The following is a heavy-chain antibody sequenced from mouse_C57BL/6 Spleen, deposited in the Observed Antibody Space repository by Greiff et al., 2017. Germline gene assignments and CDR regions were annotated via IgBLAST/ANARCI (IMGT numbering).Heavy chain of an antibody. CDR3: ARALGYYAMDY. V-gene: IGHV7-1*01. J-gene: IGHJ4*01. Sequence: EVKLVESGGGLVQSGRSLRLSCATSGFTFSDFYMEWVRQAPGKGLEWIAASRNKANDYTTEYSASVKGRFIVSRDTSQSILYLQTNALRAEDTAIYYCARALGYYAMDYWGQGTSVTVSS. CDR2: SRNKANDYTT. D-gene: IGHD4-1*01. CDR1: GFTFSDFY.